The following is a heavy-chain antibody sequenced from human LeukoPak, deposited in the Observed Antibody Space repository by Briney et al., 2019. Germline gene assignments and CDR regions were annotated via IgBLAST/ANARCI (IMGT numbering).Heavy chain of an antibody. V-gene: IGHV4-31*03. CDR3: ARGVTTRYYYYYMDV. CDR1: GGSISSGGYY. Sequence: PSQTLSLTCTVSGGSISSGGYYWSWIRQHQGQGLEWIGYIYYSGSTYYNPSLKSRVTISVDTSKNQFSLKLSSVTAADTAVYYCARGVTTRYYYYYMDVWGKGTTVTVSS. D-gene: IGHD3-22*01. J-gene: IGHJ6*03. CDR2: IYYSGST.